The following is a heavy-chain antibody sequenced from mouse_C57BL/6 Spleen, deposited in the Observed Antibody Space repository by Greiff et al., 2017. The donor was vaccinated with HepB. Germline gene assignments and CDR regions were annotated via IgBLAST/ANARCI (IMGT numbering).Heavy chain of an antibody. CDR1: GYAFSSSW. CDR3: AVGNYGSGFAD. D-gene: IGHD2-1*01. Sequence: VQLQQSGPELVKPGASVKISCKASGYAFSSSWMNWVKQRPGKGLEWIGRIYPGDGDTNYNGKFKGKATLTADKSSSTAYMQLSSLTSEDSAVYFRAVGNYGSGFADWGQGTLVTVSA. CDR2: IYPGDGDT. V-gene: IGHV1-82*01. J-gene: IGHJ3*01.